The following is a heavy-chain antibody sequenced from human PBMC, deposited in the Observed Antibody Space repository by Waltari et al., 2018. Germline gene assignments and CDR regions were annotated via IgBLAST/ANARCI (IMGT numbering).Heavy chain of an antibody. Sequence: QVQLVQSGAEVKKPGASVKVSCKASGYTFTSYDINWVRQATGQGLEWIGRVNPKSGYKRYGKKFQGRGTMTKNTSISTAYMELSSLRSEDTAVYYCARGRGDLDAFDIWGQGTMVTVSS. J-gene: IGHJ3*02. CDR3: ARGRGDLDAFDI. CDR2: VNPKSGYK. CDR1: GYTFTSYD. V-gene: IGHV1-8*02. D-gene: IGHD4-17*01.